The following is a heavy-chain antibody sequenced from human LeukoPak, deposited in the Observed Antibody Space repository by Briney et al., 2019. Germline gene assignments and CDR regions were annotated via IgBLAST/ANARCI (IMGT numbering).Heavy chain of an antibody. CDR3: ARQSSGWSTDAFDI. V-gene: IGHV5-51*01. J-gene: IGHJ3*02. Sequence: GESLKISCKGSGCSFTSYWIGWVRQMPGKGLEWMGIIYPGDSDTRYSPSFQGQVTVSADKSISTAYLQWSSLKASDTAMYYCARQSSGWSTDAFDIWSQGTMVTVSS. CDR2: IYPGDSDT. D-gene: IGHD6-19*01. CDR1: GCSFTSYW.